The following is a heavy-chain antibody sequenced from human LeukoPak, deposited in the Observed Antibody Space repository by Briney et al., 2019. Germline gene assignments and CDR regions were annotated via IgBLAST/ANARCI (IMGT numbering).Heavy chain of an antibody. J-gene: IGHJ5*02. Sequence: PSETLSLTCTVSGGSISSGSYYWSWIRQPAGKGLEWIGRIYPSGITNYNPSLKSRVTISVDTSKNQFSLKLSSATAADTAVYYCARRFNYDILTGYYNWFDPWGQGTLVTVSS. CDR2: IYPSGIT. CDR3: ARRFNYDILTGYYNWFDP. D-gene: IGHD3-9*01. V-gene: IGHV4-61*02. CDR1: GGSISSGSYY.